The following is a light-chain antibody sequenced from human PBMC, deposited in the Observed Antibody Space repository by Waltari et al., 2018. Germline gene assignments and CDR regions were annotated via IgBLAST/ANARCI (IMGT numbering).Light chain of an antibody. CDR3: QQRYKWPPIT. J-gene: IGKJ5*01. CDR1: QSVRIY. Sequence: EIVLTQSPATLSLSPGESATLSCRASQSVRIYLAWYQQKPGQAPRLLIYDASNRATGIPARFSGNGSETDFGLTISSLEPEDSAIYYCQQRYKWPPITFGQGTRLEI. V-gene: IGKV3-11*01. CDR2: DAS.